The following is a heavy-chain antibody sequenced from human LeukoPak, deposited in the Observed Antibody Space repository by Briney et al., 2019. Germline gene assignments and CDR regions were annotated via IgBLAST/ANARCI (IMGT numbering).Heavy chain of an antibody. V-gene: IGHV3-23*01. CDR1: GFTFSSYA. J-gene: IGHJ4*02. CDR3: AKDRLIAARPSGFDY. CDR2: ISGSGGST. D-gene: IGHD6-6*01. Sequence: GGSLGLSCAASGFTFSSYAMRWVRQAPGKGLEWVSAISGSGGSTYYADSVKGRFTISRDNSKNTLYLQMNSLRAEDTAVYYCAKDRLIAARPSGFDYWGQGTLVTVSS.